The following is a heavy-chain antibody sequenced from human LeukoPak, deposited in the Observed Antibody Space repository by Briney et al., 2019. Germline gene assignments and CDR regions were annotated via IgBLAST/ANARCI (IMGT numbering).Heavy chain of an antibody. D-gene: IGHD2-15*01. Sequence: GVLRLSCAASGFTFSNAWMSWVRQAPGKGLEWVGRIKSKTDGGTTDYAAPVKGRFTISRDDSKNTLYLQMNSLKTEDTAVYYCTREGRVVVAATPGSYYYGMDVWGQGTTVTVSS. CDR2: IKSKTDGGTT. V-gene: IGHV3-15*01. CDR1: GFTFSNAW. J-gene: IGHJ6*02. CDR3: TREGRVVVAATPGSYYYGMDV.